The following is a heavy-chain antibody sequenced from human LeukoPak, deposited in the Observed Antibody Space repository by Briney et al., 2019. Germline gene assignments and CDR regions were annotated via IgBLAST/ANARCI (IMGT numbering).Heavy chain of an antibody. D-gene: IGHD4-17*01. CDR1: GVSFNDYC. J-gene: IGHJ4*02. CDR3: TRMTTGHDY. Sequence: SETLSLTCAVSGVSFNDYCWSWVRQTPGKGLEWIGEINHSGYTNDSPSLKSRVTLSIDTSRKQFSLNLRSVTVADTGIYYCTRMTTGHDYWGQGTLVTVSS. CDR2: INHSGYT. V-gene: IGHV4-34*01.